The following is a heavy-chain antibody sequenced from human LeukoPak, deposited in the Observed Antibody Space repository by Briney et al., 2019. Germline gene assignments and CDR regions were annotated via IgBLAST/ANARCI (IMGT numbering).Heavy chain of an antibody. CDR2: INWNGGST. Sequence: PGGSLRLSCAASGFTFDDYGMSWVRQAPGKGLEWVSGINWNGGSTGYADSVKGRFTISRDNAKNSLYLQVNSLRAEDTALYYYARDYSSGWYDAFDIWGQGTMVTVSS. CDR3: ARDYSSGWYDAFDI. CDR1: GFTFDDYG. D-gene: IGHD6-19*01. J-gene: IGHJ3*02. V-gene: IGHV3-20*04.